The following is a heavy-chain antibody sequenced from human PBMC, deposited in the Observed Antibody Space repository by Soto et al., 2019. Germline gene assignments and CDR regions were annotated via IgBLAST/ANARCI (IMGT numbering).Heavy chain of an antibody. Sequence: SVKVSCKASGGTFSSYAISWVRQAPGQGLEWMGGIIPIFGTANYAQKFQGRVTITADESTSTAYMGLSSLRSEDTAVYYCARGGVGGIVVVPAAKTNWFDPWGQGTLVTVSS. CDR1: GGTFSSYA. V-gene: IGHV1-69*13. CDR2: IIPIFGTA. J-gene: IGHJ5*02. D-gene: IGHD2-2*01. CDR3: ARGGVGGIVVVPAAKTNWFDP.